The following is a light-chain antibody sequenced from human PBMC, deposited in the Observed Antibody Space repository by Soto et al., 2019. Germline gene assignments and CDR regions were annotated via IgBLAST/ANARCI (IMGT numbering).Light chain of an antibody. CDR3: QLYGSPWT. CDR2: DAS. J-gene: IGKJ1*01. CDR1: QSFSSAY. Sequence: DIVLTQSPGTLSLSPGETATLSCRASQSFSSAYLAWYQQKPGQAPRLLIYDASNRATGIPDRFSGSGSGTDFTLIISRLEPEDFAVYYYQLYGSPWTFGQGTKVEIK. V-gene: IGKV3-20*01.